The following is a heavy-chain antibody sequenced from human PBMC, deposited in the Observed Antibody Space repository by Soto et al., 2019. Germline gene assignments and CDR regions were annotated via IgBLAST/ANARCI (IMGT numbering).Heavy chain of an antibody. CDR1: GFIFSNYG. CDR3: AKGAPTAVSGTDF. J-gene: IGHJ4*02. Sequence: PGGSLRLSCVASGFIFSNYGMHWVRQAPGKGLEWVALISYHGSNEYYGDSVKGRFTISRDNSQNTVFLQMNSLRTEDSAVYYCAKGAPTAVSGTDFWGQGTLVTVSS. V-gene: IGHV3-30*18. D-gene: IGHD6-19*01. CDR2: ISYHGSNE.